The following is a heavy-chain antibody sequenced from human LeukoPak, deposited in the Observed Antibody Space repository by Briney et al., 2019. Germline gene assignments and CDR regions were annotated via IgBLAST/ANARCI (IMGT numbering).Heavy chain of an antibody. J-gene: IGHJ4*02. V-gene: IGHV4-31*03. CDR1: GGSISSGGYY. D-gene: IGHD4-23*01. CDR3: ARDYYGGNPGYYFDH. Sequence: SETLSLTCTVAGGSISSGGYYWSWIRQHPGKGLEWIGCISFSGIPYYNPSLKSRVTVSVDTSKNQFSLQLSSVTAADTAVYYCARDYYGGNPGYYFDHWGQGTLVTVSS. CDR2: ISFSGIP.